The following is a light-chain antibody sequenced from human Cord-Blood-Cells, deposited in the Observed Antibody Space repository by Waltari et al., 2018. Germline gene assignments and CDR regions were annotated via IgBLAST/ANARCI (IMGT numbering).Light chain of an antibody. CDR2: AAS. CDR3: QQLNSYPPYT. CDR1: QGISSY. Sequence: IQFTQSPSSLSESVGDRVTITCRASQGISSYLAWYQQKPGKAHKHLIYAASTLKSVVPSRFSGSGFGTDFTLTISSLQPEDFATYYCQQLNSYPPYTFGQGTKLEIK. J-gene: IGKJ2*01. V-gene: IGKV1-9*01.